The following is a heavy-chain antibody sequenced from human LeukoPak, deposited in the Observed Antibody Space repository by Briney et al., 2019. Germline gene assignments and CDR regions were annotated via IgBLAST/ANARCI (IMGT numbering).Heavy chain of an antibody. Sequence: PAETLSLTCAVSGGSFSGYDWSWIRQPPGKGLEWIWEINHSGSTNYNPSLKSRVTISVGPSKNQFSLKLSSVTAADTAVYYCARGYSNWDYWGQGTLVTVSS. V-gene: IGHV4-34*01. CDR2: INHSGST. CDR3: ARGYSNWDY. D-gene: IGHD4-11*01. J-gene: IGHJ4*02. CDR1: GGSFSGYD.